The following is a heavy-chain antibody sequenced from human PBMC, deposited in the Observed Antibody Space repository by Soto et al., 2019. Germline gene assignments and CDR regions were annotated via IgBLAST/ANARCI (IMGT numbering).Heavy chain of an antibody. Sequence: HGESLKISCKGSGYSFTSYWIGWVRQMPGKGLEWMGIIYPGDSDTRYSPSFQGQVTISADKSISTAYLQWSSLKASDTAMYYCARNLDHCSSTSCLNWFDPWGQGTLVTVSS. J-gene: IGHJ5*02. D-gene: IGHD2-2*01. CDR3: ARNLDHCSSTSCLNWFDP. CDR2: IYPGDSDT. V-gene: IGHV5-51*01. CDR1: GYSFTSYW.